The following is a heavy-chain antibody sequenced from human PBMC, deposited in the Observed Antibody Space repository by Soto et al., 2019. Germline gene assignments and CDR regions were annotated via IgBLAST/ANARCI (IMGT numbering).Heavy chain of an antibody. J-gene: IGHJ3*02. Sequence: PSETLSLTCAVSGGSISSGGYSWSWIRQPPGKGLEWVGYIYHSGSTYYNPSLKSRVTISVDRSKNQFSLKLSSVTAADTAVYYCASLYGSGSFDAFDIWGQGTMVTVS. CDR2: IYHSGST. V-gene: IGHV4-30-2*01. D-gene: IGHD3-10*01. CDR3: ASLYGSGSFDAFDI. CDR1: GGSISSGGYS.